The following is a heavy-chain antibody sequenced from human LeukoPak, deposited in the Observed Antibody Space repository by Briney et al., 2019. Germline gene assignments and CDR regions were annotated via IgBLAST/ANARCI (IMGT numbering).Heavy chain of an antibody. V-gene: IGHV3-21*01. CDR1: GFTFSTYS. D-gene: IGHD4-17*01. CDR3: ARNDYGDYGIDY. Sequence: GGSLRLSCASSGFTFSTYSMSWVRQAPGKGLEWVSYISRSASSIYYADSVKGRFTTSRDNAKNTLYLQMNGLRAEETAIYFCARNDYGDYGIDYWGQGTLVTVSS. J-gene: IGHJ4*02. CDR2: ISRSASSI.